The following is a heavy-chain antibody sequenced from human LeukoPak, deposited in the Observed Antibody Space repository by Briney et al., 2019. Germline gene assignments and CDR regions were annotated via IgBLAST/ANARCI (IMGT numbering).Heavy chain of an antibody. J-gene: IGHJ3*02. D-gene: IGHD3-22*01. CDR1: GYSFTGYW. V-gene: IGHV5-51*01. CDR3: ATTYYYDSSGYLRDAFDI. CDR2: IYPGDSDT. Sequence: GESLKISCKGSGYSFTGYWIGWVRQMPGKGLEWMGIIYPGDSDTRYSPSFQGQVTISADKSISTAYLQWSSLKASDTAMYYCATTYYYDSSGYLRDAFDIWGQGTMVTVSS.